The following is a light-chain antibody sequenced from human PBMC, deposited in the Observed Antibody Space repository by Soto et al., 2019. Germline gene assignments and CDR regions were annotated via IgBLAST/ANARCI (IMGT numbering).Light chain of an antibody. CDR3: QQYSSYSAWT. CDR1: QRINKW. V-gene: IGKV1-5*01. Sequence: DIQMTPSPSPPSASIGDRVTITCPASQRINKWLAWHQQKPGKAPKLLIYDASSLQSGVPPRFSGSGSGTEFTLTIRSLQPDDIATYYCQQYSSYSAWTFGEGTKVDIK. J-gene: IGKJ1*01. CDR2: DAS.